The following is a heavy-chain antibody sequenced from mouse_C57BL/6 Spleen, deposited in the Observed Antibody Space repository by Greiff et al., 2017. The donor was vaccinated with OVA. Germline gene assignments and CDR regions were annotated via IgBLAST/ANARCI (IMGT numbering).Heavy chain of an antibody. CDR2: INYDGSST. J-gene: IGHJ4*01. CDR3: ASMITTDYYAMDY. D-gene: IGHD2-4*01. Sequence: EVHLVESEGGLVQPGSSMKLSCTASGFTFSDYYMAWVRQVPEKGLEWVANINYDGSSTYYLDSLKSRFIISRDNAKNILYLQMSSLKSEDTATYYCASMITTDYYAMDYWGQGTSVTVSS. V-gene: IGHV5-16*01. CDR1: GFTFSDYY.